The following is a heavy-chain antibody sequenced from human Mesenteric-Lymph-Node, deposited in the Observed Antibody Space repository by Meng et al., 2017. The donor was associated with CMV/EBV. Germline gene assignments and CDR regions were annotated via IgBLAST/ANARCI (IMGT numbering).Heavy chain of an antibody. Sequence: GESLKISCAASGFTFSSYGMQWVRQAPGKGLEWVAFISYDGSNKYYADSVRGRFTISRDNSKNTLYLQMHSLRAEDTALYYCARSHVVPHIVVDPTYYHYYGVDVWGQGTTVTVSS. D-gene: IGHD2-2*01. J-gene: IGHJ6*02. V-gene: IGHV3-30*03. CDR1: GFTFSSYG. CDR2: ISYDGSNK. CDR3: ARSHVVPHIVVDPTYYHYYGVDV.